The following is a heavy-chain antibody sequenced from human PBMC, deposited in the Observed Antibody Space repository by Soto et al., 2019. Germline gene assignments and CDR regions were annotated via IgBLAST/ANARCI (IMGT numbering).Heavy chain of an antibody. CDR2: IHHTGGT. CDR1: GGSVTGYY. CDR3: ATRITVFGVLIPPFDP. Sequence: SVTLSLPCAVYGGSVTGYYWNWTRPPPGKGPEWIGAIHHTGGTHYSPALKSRVTSSVDTAKNQFPRWLSSVTAADTAIYYCATRITVFGVLIPPFDPWGQGTQVTVSS. V-gene: IGHV4-34*01. D-gene: IGHD3-3*01. J-gene: IGHJ5*02.